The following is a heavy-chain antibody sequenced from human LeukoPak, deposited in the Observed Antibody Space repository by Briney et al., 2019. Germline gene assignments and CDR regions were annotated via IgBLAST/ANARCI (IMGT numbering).Heavy chain of an antibody. CDR2: INHSGST. J-gene: IGHJ4*02. V-gene: IGHV4-34*01. D-gene: IGHD3-10*01. CDR3: ARATPATRWFGD. CDR1: GGSFSGYY. Sequence: SETLSLTCAVYGGSFSGYYWSWIRQPPGKGLEWIGEINHSGSTNYNPSLKSRVTISVDTSKNQFSLKRSSVTAADTAVYYCARATPATRWFGDWGQGTLVTVSS.